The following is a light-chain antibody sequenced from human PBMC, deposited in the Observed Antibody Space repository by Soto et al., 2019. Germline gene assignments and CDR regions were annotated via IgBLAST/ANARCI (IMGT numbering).Light chain of an antibody. J-gene: IGKJ1*01. CDR2: KAP. Sequence: DIQFTQGPSTRSACVGDRVTMTCPARQSIRSWLAWYQQNPGTAPKLPIYKAPTLQSGVPSRFSGSGSGTEFTPTISSLQPDDFATYYCQQYNDNWTFGQGTKV. CDR3: QQYNDNWT. V-gene: IGKV1-5*03. CDR1: QSIRSW.